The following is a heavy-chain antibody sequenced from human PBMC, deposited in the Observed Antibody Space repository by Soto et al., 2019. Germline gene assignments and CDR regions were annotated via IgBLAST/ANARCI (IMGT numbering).Heavy chain of an antibody. Sequence: SVKVSWKASGCPFTSYGIIWVRQAPGQGLEWMGGIITTFGTANYAQKFQGRVTITADESTSTAYMELSSLRSEDTAVYYCARGLIAAAENGMDVWGQGTTVTVAS. J-gene: IGHJ6*02. CDR2: IITTFGTA. CDR3: ARGLIAAAENGMDV. CDR1: GCPFTSYG. V-gene: IGHV1-69*13. D-gene: IGHD6-13*01.